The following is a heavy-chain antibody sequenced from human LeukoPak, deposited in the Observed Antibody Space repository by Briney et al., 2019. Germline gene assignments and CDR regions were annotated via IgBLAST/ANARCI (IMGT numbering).Heavy chain of an antibody. J-gene: IGHJ4*02. V-gene: IGHV4-34*01. CDR3: AITYYDILTGYHKHFDY. CDR2: INHSGST. CDR1: GGSFSGYY. D-gene: IGHD3-9*01. Sequence: SETLSLTCAAYGGSFSGYYWSWIRQPSGKGLEWIGEINHSGSTNYNSSLKSRVTASVDTSKNHFSLKLSSVTAADTAVYYCAITYYDILTGYHKHFDYWGQGNLVTVSS.